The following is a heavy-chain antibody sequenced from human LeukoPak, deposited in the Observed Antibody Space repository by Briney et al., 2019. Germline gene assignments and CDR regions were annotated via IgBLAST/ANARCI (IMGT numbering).Heavy chain of an antibody. CDR1: GSSFTSYW. V-gene: IGHV5-51*01. D-gene: IGHD3-22*01. Sequence: GAALKISYKGSGSSFTSYWIGWGRPMPGKGVEWMGIIYPGDSDTRYSPSFQGQVTISADKSISTAYLQWSSPKASDTAMYYCARFNSSGDWFDPWGQGTLVTVSS. J-gene: IGHJ5*02. CDR2: IYPGDSDT. CDR3: ARFNSSGDWFDP.